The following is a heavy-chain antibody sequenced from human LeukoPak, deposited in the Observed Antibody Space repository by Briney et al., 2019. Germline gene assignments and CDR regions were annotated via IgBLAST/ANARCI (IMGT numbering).Heavy chain of an antibody. V-gene: IGHV3-9*01. Sequence: GGSLRLSCAASGFTFDDYAVHWVRQAPGKGLEWVSGISWNSGSIGYADSVKGRFTISRDNAKNSLYLQMNSLRAEDTALYYCAKGEQWLLDSDFDYWGQGTLVTVSS. J-gene: IGHJ4*02. D-gene: IGHD6-19*01. CDR1: GFTFDDYA. CDR3: AKGEQWLLDSDFDY. CDR2: ISWNSGSI.